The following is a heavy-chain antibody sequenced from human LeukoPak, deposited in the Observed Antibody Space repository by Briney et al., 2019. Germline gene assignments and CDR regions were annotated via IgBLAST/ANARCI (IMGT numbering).Heavy chain of an antibody. D-gene: IGHD3-3*01. CDR2: IHSGGST. J-gene: IGHJ4*02. CDR3: ARNHAFGVVIIPPDY. CDR1: GFTVSSNY. V-gene: IGHV3-66*02. Sequence: GGSLRLACAVSGFTVSSNYMSWVRQAPGKGLEWVSVIHSGGSTYYADSVKGRFTISRDSSKNTLYLQMNSLRAEDTAVYYCARNHAFGVVIIPPDYWGQGTLVTVP.